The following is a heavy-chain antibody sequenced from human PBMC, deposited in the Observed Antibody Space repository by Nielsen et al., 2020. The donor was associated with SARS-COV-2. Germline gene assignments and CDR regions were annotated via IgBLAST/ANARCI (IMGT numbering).Heavy chain of an antibody. V-gene: IGHV2-5*02. J-gene: IGHJ6*03. CDR3: ARIRVDSSDYYYYYYYMDV. CDR2: IYWDDDK. Sequence: PGKALEWLALIYWDDDKRYSPSLKSRLTITKDTSKNQVVLTMTNMDPVDTATYYCARIRVDSSDYYYYYYYMDVWGKGTTVTVSS. D-gene: IGHD3-22*01.